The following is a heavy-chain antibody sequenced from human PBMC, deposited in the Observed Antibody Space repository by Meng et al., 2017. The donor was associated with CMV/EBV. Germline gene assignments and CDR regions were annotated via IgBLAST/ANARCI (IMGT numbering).Heavy chain of an antibody. CDR2: ITPSGRT. CDR1: GGSLSGHH. V-gene: IGHV4-4*07. J-gene: IGHJ4*02. Sequence: LTCPGSGGSLSGHHWGWIRRPAGKGLEWLRRITPSGRTDYNPSLKSRVTVSIDTSKNQFSLILSSVTAADTAVYYCARESSGFPLDYWGQGTLVTVSS. CDR3: ARESSGFPLDY. D-gene: IGHD3-22*01.